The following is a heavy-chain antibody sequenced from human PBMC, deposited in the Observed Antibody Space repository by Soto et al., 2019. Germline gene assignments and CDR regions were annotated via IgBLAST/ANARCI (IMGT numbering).Heavy chain of an antibody. CDR2: SRNKANSYTT. CDR3: ASPGGDYFLNWFDP. CDR1: GFTFSDYY. D-gene: IGHD2-21*02. Sequence: GGSLRLSCAASGFTFSDYYMDWVRQAPGKGLEWVGRSRNKANSYTTEYAASVKGRFSISRDDSKNSLYLQMSSLRAEDTAVYYCASPGGDYFLNWFDPWGQGTLVTVSS. J-gene: IGHJ5*02. V-gene: IGHV3-72*01.